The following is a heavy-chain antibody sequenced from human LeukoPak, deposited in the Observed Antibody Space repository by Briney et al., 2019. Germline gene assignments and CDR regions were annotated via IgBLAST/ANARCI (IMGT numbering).Heavy chain of an antibody. CDR1: GGSFSGYY. V-gene: IGHV4-34*01. J-gene: IGHJ3*02. CDR3: ARHVSGYYDAFDI. Sequence: SETLSLTCAVYGGSFSGYYWSWIRQPPGKGLEWIGEINHSGSTNYNPSLKSRVTISIDTSKKQFSLKLSSVTAADTAVFYCARHVSGYYDAFDIWDQGTMVTVSS. D-gene: IGHD3-9*01. CDR2: INHSGST.